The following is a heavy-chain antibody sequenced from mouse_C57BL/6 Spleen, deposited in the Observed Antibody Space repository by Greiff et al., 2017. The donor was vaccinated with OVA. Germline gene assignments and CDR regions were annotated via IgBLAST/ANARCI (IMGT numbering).Heavy chain of an antibody. V-gene: IGHV1-55*01. D-gene: IGHD4-1*01. CDR2: IYPGSGST. CDR1: GYTFTSYW. CDR3: ARLGPDQTMGYFDY. J-gene: IGHJ2*01. Sequence: QVQLQQPGAELVKPGASVKMSCKASGYTFTSYWITWVKQRPGQGLEWIGDIYPGSGSTNYNEKFKSKATLTVDTSSSTAYMQLSSLTSEDSAVYYCARLGPDQTMGYFDYWGQGTTLTVSS.